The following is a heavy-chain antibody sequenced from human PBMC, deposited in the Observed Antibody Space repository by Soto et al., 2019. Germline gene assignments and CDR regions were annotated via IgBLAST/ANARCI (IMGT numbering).Heavy chain of an antibody. J-gene: IGHJ4*02. CDR1: GFTFSTYG. Sequence: QVQLVESGGGVVQPGTSLRLSCAASGFTFSTYGIHWVRQAPGKGLEWVALISYDGGSKYYGDSVKGRFIISRDNSDNTVSLQMYSLRADDTAVYFCAKEQLAMTVVVADYFDSWGQGTLVTVSS. CDR3: AKEQLAMTVVVADYFDS. D-gene: IGHD3-22*01. V-gene: IGHV3-30*18. CDR2: ISYDGGSK.